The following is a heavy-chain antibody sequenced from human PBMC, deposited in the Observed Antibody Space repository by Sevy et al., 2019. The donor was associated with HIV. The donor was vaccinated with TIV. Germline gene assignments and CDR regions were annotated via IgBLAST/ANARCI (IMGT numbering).Heavy chain of an antibody. J-gene: IGHJ3*01. V-gene: IGHV3-30*18. D-gene: IGHD3-22*01. Sequence: GGSLRLSCAASGFTFSSYGIHWVRQTPGKGLEWVSFISSDGNDKYYADSVKGRFSISRDNSKKTVNLQVDGLRPEDTAVYFCAKPNTYYLDGLGREGDAFDLWGQGTMVTVSS. CDR2: ISSDGNDK. CDR1: GFTFSSYG. CDR3: AKPNTYYLDGLGREGDAFDL.